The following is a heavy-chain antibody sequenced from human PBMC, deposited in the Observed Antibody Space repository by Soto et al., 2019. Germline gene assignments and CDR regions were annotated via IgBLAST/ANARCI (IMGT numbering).Heavy chain of an antibody. J-gene: IGHJ6*02. CDR2: IYYSGST. CDR1: GGSISSYY. CDR3: ARVSAEHYYYYGMDV. V-gene: IGHV4-59*01. Sequence: LALTCTVSGGSISSYYWSWIRQPPWKGLEWIGYIYYSGSTNYNPSLKSRVTISVDTSKNQFSLKLSSVTAADTAVYYCARVSAEHYYYYGMDVWGQGTKVIVSS.